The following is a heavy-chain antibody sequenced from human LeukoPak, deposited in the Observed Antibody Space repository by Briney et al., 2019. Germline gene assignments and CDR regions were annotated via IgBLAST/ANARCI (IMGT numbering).Heavy chain of an antibody. D-gene: IGHD3-10*01. CDR3: ARVGYYGSGSYYKDYYYYGMDV. CDR2: ICSGGST. Sequence: GGSLRLSCAASGFTVSSNDMSWVRQAPGKGLEWVSVICSGGSTYYADSVKGRFTISRDNSKNTLYLQMNSLRAEDTAVYYCARVGYYGSGSYYKDYYYYGMDVWGKGTTATVSS. V-gene: IGHV3-53*01. CDR1: GFTVSSND. J-gene: IGHJ6*04.